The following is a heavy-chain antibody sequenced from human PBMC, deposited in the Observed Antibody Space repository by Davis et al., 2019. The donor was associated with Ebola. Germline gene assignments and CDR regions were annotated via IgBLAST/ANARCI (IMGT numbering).Heavy chain of an antibody. CDR3: AKDMCSSTSCYDSDYYGMDV. CDR1: GFTFDDYA. Sequence: PGGSLRLSCAASGFTFDDYAMHWVRQAPGKGLEWVSGISWNSGTIGYADSVKGRFTISRDNAKNSLYLQMNSLRAEDTALYYCAKDMCSSTSCYDSDYYGMDVWGQGTTVTVSS. V-gene: IGHV3-9*01. CDR2: ISWNSGTI. J-gene: IGHJ6*02. D-gene: IGHD2-2*01.